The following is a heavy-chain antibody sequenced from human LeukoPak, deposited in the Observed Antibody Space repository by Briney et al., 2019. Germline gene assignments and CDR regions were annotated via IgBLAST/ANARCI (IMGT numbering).Heavy chain of an antibody. CDR3: ARVGYLMDAFDS. Sequence: SETLSLTCTGSGRSMSRYYWSSLRQPPGKGLEWIGYIYYSGSTNYNPSLKSRVTISVDTSKNQFSLELSSVTAADTAVYYCARVGYLMDAFDSWGQGTMVTVSS. CDR1: GRSMSRYY. J-gene: IGHJ3*02. V-gene: IGHV4-59*01. D-gene: IGHD2-8*01. CDR2: IYYSGST.